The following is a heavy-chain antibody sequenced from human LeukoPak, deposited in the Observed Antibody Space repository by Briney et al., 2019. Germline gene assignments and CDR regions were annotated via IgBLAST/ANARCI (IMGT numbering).Heavy chain of an antibody. CDR1: GFTFSSYG. D-gene: IGHD6-19*01. CDR3: AKEGGSGWALDY. V-gene: IGHV3-30*18. Sequence: PGGSLRLSCAASGFTFSSYGMHWVRQAPGKGLEWVAVISYDGSNKYYADSVKGQFTISRDNSKNTLYLQMNSLRAEDTAVYYCAKEGGSGWALDYWGQGTLVTVSS. J-gene: IGHJ4*02. CDR2: ISYDGSNK.